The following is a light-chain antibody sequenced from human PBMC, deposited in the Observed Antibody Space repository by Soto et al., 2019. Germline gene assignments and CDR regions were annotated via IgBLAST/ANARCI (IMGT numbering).Light chain of an antibody. CDR2: DVI. J-gene: IGLJ1*01. Sequence: QSALTQPPSVSGSPGQSVTISCTGTSSDVGSSNGVSWYQQPPGTAPKLMIYDVINRPSGVPDRFSGSKSGNTASLTISGLQAEDEADYYCSSYTTSSTYVFGTGTKLTV. V-gene: IGLV2-18*02. CDR3: SSYTTSSTYV. CDR1: SSDVGSSNG.